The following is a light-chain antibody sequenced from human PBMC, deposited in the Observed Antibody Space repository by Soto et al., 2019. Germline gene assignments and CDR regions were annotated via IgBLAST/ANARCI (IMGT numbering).Light chain of an antibody. CDR2: EVS. Sequence: QSALTQPPSASGSPGQSVTISCTGTSSDVGGYNYVSWYQQHPGKAPKLMIYEVSKRPSGVPDCLSGSKSVNTASLTVAGLQAEDEADYYCSSYAGSNNLYVFGTVTKVTVL. J-gene: IGLJ1*01. CDR1: SSDVGGYNY. V-gene: IGLV2-8*01. CDR3: SSYAGSNNLYV.